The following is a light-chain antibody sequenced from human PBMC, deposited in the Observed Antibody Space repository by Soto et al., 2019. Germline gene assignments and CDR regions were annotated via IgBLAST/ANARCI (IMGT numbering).Light chain of an antibody. Sequence: DIQMTQSPSSLSASVGDRVTITCRASQGIRNDLGWYQQKPGKAPKRLIYTTSTLESGVPSRFSGSGSGLEITLTISNLKPEDFATDYCLQHNTYTLTFGGGTKVEIK. J-gene: IGKJ4*01. CDR3: LQHNTYTLT. CDR2: TTS. CDR1: QGIRND. V-gene: IGKV1-17*02.